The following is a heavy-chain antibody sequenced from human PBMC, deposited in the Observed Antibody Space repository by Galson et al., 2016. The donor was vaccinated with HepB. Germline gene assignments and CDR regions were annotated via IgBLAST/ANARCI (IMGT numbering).Heavy chain of an antibody. D-gene: IGHD3-16*02. Sequence: SLRLSCAVSGFSFSTYAMSWVRQAPGKGLVWVSTICGSGDNTYYADSVKGRFTISRDNSMNTLYLQMNSLRAEDTAVYYCAKDLLSDYVWGSYRVQDWGQGAPVTVSS. CDR1: GFSFSTYA. CDR2: ICGSGDNT. CDR3: AKDLLSDYVWGSYRVQD. J-gene: IGHJ4*02. V-gene: IGHV3-23*01.